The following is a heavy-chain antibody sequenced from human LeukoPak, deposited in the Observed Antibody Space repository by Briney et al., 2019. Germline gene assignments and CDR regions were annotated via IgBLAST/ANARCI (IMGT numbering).Heavy chain of an antibody. V-gene: IGHV5-51*01. CDR3: ARVGGYCSSTSCQHYNWFDP. CDR2: IYPGDSDT. CDR1: GYSFTSYW. Sequence: RGESLKISCKGSGYSFTSYWIGWVRQMPGKGLEWMGIIYPGDSDTRYSPSFQGQATISADKSISTAYLQWSSLKASDTAMYYCARVGGYCSSTSCQHYNWFDPWGQGTLVTVSS. D-gene: IGHD2-2*01. J-gene: IGHJ5*02.